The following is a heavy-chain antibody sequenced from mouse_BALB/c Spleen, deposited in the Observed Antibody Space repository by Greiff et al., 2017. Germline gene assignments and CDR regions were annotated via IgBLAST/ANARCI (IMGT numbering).Heavy chain of an antibody. V-gene: IGHV3-2*02. Sequence: VQLQQSGPGLVKPSQSLSLTCTVTGYSITSDYAWNWIRQFPGNKLEWMGYISYSGSTSYNPSLKSRISITRDTSKNQFFLQLNSVTTEDTATYYCARPLSYYYAMDYWGQGTSVTVSS. CDR3: ARPLSYYYAMDY. CDR1: GYSITSDYA. CDR2: ISYSGST. J-gene: IGHJ4*01.